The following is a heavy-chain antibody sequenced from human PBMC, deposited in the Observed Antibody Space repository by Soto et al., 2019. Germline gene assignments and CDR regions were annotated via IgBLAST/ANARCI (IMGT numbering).Heavy chain of an antibody. CDR3: ARDPYSSTKLTIMDY. CDR2: ISHKSSAT. D-gene: IGHD4-17*01. CDR1: GFPFSNYA. V-gene: IGHV3-48*02. J-gene: IGHJ4*02. Sequence: GGSLRLSCAVSGFPFSNYAMNWVRQAPGKGLEWVSYISHKSSATYHADSVKGRFTISRDNAQNSLYLQMNSLTDEDTAIYYCARDPYSSTKLTIMDYWGRGTLVTVSS.